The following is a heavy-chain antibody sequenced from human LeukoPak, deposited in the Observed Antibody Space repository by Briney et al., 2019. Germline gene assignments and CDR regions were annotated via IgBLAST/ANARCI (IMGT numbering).Heavy chain of an antibody. V-gene: IGHV3-66*01. Sequence: GGSLRLSCAASGFTVSSNYMSWVRQAPGEGLEWVSVIYSGGSTYYADSVKGRFTISRDNSKNRLYLQMNSLRAEDTAVYYCARDLIRGYDILTGLFPYFYYGMDVWGQGTTVTVSS. CDR2: IYSGGST. D-gene: IGHD3-9*01. CDR3: ARDLIRGYDILTGLFPYFYYGMDV. CDR1: GFTVSSNY. J-gene: IGHJ6*02.